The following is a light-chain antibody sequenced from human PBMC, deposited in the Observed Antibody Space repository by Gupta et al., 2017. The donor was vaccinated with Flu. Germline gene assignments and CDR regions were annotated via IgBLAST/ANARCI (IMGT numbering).Light chain of an antibody. CDR2: DIY. Sequence: PSSSPGARANRSSSASRHIERFLAWLQHKPGQAPRLLIYDIYNRASGITGGFSGSGSGTDVTHTTRSIEPEDFENYFSQVRNVYTSMWTFGQGTKVELK. CDR1: RHIERF. V-gene: IGKV3-11*01. CDR3: QVRNVYTSMWT. J-gene: IGKJ1*01.